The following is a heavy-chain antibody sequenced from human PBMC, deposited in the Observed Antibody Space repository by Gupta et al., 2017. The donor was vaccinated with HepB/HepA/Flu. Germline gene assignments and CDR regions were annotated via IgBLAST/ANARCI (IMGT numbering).Heavy chain of an antibody. CDR1: GFTFDDYA. V-gene: IGHV3-9*01. D-gene: IGHD5-12*01. Sequence: EVQLVESGGGLVQPGRSLRLSCAASGFTFDDYAMHWVWQAPGKGLEWVSGISWNSASIGYADSVKGRFTISRDNAKNSLYLQMNSLRAEDTALYYCAKDMGSGYDWYFDYWGQGTLVTVSS. J-gene: IGHJ4*02. CDR2: ISWNSASI. CDR3: AKDMGSGYDWYFDY.